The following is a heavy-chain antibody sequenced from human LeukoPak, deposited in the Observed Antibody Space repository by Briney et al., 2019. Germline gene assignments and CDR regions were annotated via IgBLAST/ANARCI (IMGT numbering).Heavy chain of an antibody. CDR1: GFTFSSYA. V-gene: IGHV3-30-3*01. Sequence: GGSLRLSCAASGFTFSSYAMHWVRQAPGKGLEWVAVISYDGSNKYYADSVKGRFTISRDNSKNTLYLQMNSLRAEDTAVYYCARGKNGDSLFDSWGQGTLVTVSS. CDR3: ARGKNGDSLFDS. J-gene: IGHJ4*02. CDR2: ISYDGSNK. D-gene: IGHD4-17*01.